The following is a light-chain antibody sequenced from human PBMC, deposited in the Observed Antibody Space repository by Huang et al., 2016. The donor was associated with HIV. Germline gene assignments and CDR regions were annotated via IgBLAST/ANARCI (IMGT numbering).Light chain of an antibody. Sequence: ELVLTQSPGTLSLSPGERATLACRASQSVSSSYIAWYQQKPGQAPMLLVYGASSRATGIPDRFSASGSGTDFTLTISRLEPEDFAVYYCQHYSNSPFTFGPGTKVDLK. CDR2: GAS. V-gene: IGKV3-20*01. CDR3: QHYSNSPFT. CDR1: QSVSSSY. J-gene: IGKJ3*01.